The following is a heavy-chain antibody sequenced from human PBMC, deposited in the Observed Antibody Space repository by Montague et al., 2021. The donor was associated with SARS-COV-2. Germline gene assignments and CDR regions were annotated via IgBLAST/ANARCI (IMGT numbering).Heavy chain of an antibody. CDR2: IYYTGTT. D-gene: IGHD3-22*01. V-gene: IGHV4-59*01. Sequence: SETLSLTCSVSGDSISNYYWSWIRQPPGRGLEWIGHIYYTGTTKYDHYLKSRVTISVDTSRRQFSLKLKSVTAADTAVYYCVRGRRSSAFAMDYWGQGTLVTVSS. J-gene: IGHJ4*02. CDR1: GDSISNYY. CDR3: VRGRRSSAFAMDY.